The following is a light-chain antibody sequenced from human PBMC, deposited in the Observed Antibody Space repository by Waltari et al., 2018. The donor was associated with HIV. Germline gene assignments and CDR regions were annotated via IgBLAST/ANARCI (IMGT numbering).Light chain of an antibody. CDR2: GAS. V-gene: IGKV3-20*01. J-gene: IGKJ4*01. CDR1: QSVTSSF. Sequence: EIVLTQSPGNLSLSPGERATLSCRASQSVTSSFLSWYQQKPGQAPRLLIYGASSRATGIPDRFSGGGSGTDFTLTISRLEPEDFAVYYCQQYGSSPLTFGGGTKVDIK. CDR3: QQYGSSPLT.